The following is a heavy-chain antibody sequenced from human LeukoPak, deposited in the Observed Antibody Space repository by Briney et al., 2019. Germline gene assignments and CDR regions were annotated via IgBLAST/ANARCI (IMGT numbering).Heavy chain of an antibody. CDR3: ARGGYNWNGAGL. Sequence: SETLSLTCAVYGGSFSGYYWSWIRQPPGKGLEWIGEINHSGSTNYNPSLKSRVTISVDTSKNQFSLKLSSVTAADTAVYYCARGGYNWNGAGLWGQGTLVTVSS. CDR2: INHSGST. D-gene: IGHD1-1*01. CDR1: GGSFSGYY. V-gene: IGHV4-34*01. J-gene: IGHJ4*02.